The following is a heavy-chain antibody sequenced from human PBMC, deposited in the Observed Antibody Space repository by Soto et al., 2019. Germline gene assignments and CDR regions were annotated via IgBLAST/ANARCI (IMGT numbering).Heavy chain of an antibody. CDR2: IKPSGDSP. V-gene: IGHV1-46*03. J-gene: IGHJ4*02. Sequence: QVQLVQSGAEVTKPGASVKLSCKASGSTFTTHYLHWVRQAPGQGLEWMGLIKPSGDSPVYPEKFQGSVPMTRDTSTTTVYMDLNSLRSEDTAVYYCVRECTTMVRGVIRRLYYFDYWGQGTLVTVSS. CDR3: VRECTTMVRGVIRRLYYFDY. D-gene: IGHD3-10*01. CDR1: GSTFTTHY.